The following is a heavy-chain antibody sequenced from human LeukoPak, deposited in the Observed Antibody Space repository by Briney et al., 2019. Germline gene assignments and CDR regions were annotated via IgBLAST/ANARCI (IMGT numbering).Heavy chain of an antibody. Sequence: SQTLSLTCAISGDSVSSNSAAWNWIRQSPSRGLEWLGRTYYRSKWYNDYAVSVKSRITTNPDTSKNQFSLQLNSVTPEDTAVYYCARADISYSSGWYNWFDPWGQGTLVTVSS. CDR1: GDSVSSNSAA. CDR2: TYYRSKWYN. V-gene: IGHV6-1*01. D-gene: IGHD6-19*01. CDR3: ARADISYSSGWYNWFDP. J-gene: IGHJ5*02.